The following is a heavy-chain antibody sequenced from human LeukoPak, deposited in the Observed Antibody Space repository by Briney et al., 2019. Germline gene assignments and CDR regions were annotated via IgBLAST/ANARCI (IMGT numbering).Heavy chain of an antibody. V-gene: IGHV3-30*02. J-gene: IGHJ4*02. D-gene: IGHD3-10*01. CDR2: MRYYTTNK. CDR1: GFTFSSYG. CDR3: AKWATTTFYYNAGSYNDY. Sequence: GGSLRLSCVGSGFTFSSYGMHWVRRAPGKGLEGVALMRYYTTNKYYGDSVKGRFTISRDNSRNKLYLQMSSLTAEDTAVYYCAKWATTTFYYNAGSYNDYWGQGTLVTVSS.